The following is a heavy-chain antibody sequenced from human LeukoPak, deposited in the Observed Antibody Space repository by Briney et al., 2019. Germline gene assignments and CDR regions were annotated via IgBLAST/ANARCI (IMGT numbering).Heavy chain of an antibody. J-gene: IGHJ4*02. D-gene: IGHD3-22*01. CDR3: TTDFYYDSSGSFDY. V-gene: IGHV3-15*01. CDR2: IKSKTDGGTT. Sequence: GGSLRLSCAASGFTFSNAWMSWVRQAPGKGLEWVGRIKSKTDGGTTDYAAPVKGRFTISRDDSKSTLYLQMNSLKTEDTAVYYCTTDFYYDSSGSFDYWGQGTLVTVSS. CDR1: GFTFSNAW.